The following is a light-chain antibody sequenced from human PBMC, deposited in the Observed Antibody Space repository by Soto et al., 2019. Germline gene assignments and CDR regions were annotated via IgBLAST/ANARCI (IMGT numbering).Light chain of an antibody. CDR3: QSNYILPWT. CDR1: QYISNY. Sequence: DIQVTQSPPSLSASVGDRVTITCRTSQYISNYLNWYQHKVGKAPQLMIYSASTLQMGVPSRFSGSASGTEFLLTISILQPDDYAPYSGQSNYILPWTFGQGTKVE. V-gene: IGKV1-39*01. J-gene: IGKJ1*01. CDR2: SAS.